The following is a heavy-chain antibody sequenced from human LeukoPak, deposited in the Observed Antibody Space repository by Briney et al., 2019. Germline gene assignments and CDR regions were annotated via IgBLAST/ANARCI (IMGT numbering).Heavy chain of an antibody. CDR2: ISWDGGST. CDR3: AKDIEAYYYDSSGYPGDY. V-gene: IGHV3-43*01. CDR1: GFTFSTFH. Sequence: GGSLRLSCTASGFTFSTFHMHWVRQAPGKGLEWVSLISWDGGSTYYADSVKGRFTISRDNSKNSLYLQMNSLRTEDTALYYCAKDIEAYYYDSSGYPGDYWGQGTLVTVSS. D-gene: IGHD3-22*01. J-gene: IGHJ4*02.